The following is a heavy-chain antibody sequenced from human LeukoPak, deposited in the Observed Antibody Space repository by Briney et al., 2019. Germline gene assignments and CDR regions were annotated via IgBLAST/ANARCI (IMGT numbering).Heavy chain of an antibody. V-gene: IGHV3-21*01. CDR2: ISSSSSYI. CDR3: ARDPDRYSSGWYFDP. D-gene: IGHD6-19*01. Sequence: GGSLRLSCAASGFTFSSYTMNWVRQAPGKGLEWASTISSSSSYIYYADSVKGRFTISRDNAKNSLYLQMNSLRAEDTAVYYCARDPDRYSSGWYFDPWGQGTLVTVSS. J-gene: IGHJ5*02. CDR1: GFTFSSYT.